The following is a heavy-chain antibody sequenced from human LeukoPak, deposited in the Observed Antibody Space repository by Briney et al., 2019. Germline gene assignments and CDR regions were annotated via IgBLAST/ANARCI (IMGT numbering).Heavy chain of an antibody. J-gene: IGHJ4*02. Sequence: PSETLSLTXAVSGYSISSGYYWGWIRQPPGKALEWIGSIYHSGSTYYNPSLKSRVTISVDTSKNQFSLKLSSVTAADTAVYYCATYLSSGSGAFDYWGQGTLVTVSS. D-gene: IGHD6-19*01. V-gene: IGHV4-38-2*01. CDR2: IYHSGST. CDR1: GYSISSGYY. CDR3: ATYLSSGSGAFDY.